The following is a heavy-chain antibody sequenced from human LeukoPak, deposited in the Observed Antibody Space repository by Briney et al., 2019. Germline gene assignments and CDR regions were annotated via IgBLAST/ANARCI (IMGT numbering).Heavy chain of an antibody. D-gene: IGHD1-26*01. J-gene: IGHJ4*02. CDR2: IYSCGST. CDR3: AKDVGKWESLHFFDY. V-gene: IGHV3-53*01. Sequence: GGSLRLSCAASGFTVSSNYMSWVRQAPGKGLEWVSVIYSCGSTYYADSVTGRFTISRDNSRNTLYLQMNSLRGDDTAVYYCAKDVGKWESLHFFDYWGQGTLVTVSS. CDR1: GFTVSSNY.